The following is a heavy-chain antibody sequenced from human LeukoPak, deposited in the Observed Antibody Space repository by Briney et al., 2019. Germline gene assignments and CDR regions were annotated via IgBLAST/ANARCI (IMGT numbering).Heavy chain of an antibody. V-gene: IGHV1-69*04. J-gene: IGHJ3*02. D-gene: IGHD3-10*01. CDR2: IIPILGIA. CDR3: ASPLDGFDAFDI. Sequence: ASVKVSCKASGYTFTSYDISWVRQAPGQGLEWMGRIIPILGIANYAQKFQGRVTITADKSTSTAYMELSSLRSEDTAVYYCASPLDGFDAFDIWGQGTMVTVSS. CDR1: GYTFTSYD.